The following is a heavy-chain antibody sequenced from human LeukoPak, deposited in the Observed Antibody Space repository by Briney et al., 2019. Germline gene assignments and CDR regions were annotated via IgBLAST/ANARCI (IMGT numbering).Heavy chain of an antibody. CDR1: GFTFSRYG. J-gene: IGHJ4*02. D-gene: IGHD2-2*01. Sequence: GGSLRLSCAASGFTFSRYGMHWVRQAPGKGLEWVAVISSDGRDKHYADSVKGRFTISRDNSKNTLYLQMNSLRAEDTAVYYCAKDTAMGAAAYYFDYWGQGTLVTVSS. V-gene: IGHV3-30*18. CDR2: ISSDGRDK. CDR3: AKDTAMGAAAYYFDY.